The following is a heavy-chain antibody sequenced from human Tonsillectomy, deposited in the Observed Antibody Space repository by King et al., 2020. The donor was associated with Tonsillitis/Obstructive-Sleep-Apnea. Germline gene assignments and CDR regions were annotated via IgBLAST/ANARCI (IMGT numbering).Heavy chain of an antibody. D-gene: IGHD2-2*01. CDR2: IYPGDSDT. Sequence: VQLVESGAEVKKPGESLKISCKGSGYSFTSYWIGWVRQMPGKGLEWMGIIYPGDSDTKYSPSFQGQVTISADKSISTASLQWSSLKASDTAMYYCAGHFGPPSFAYYYYGMDVWGQGTTVTVSS. CDR1: GYSFTSYW. J-gene: IGHJ6*02. V-gene: IGHV5-51*01. CDR3: AGHFGPPSFAYYYYGMDV.